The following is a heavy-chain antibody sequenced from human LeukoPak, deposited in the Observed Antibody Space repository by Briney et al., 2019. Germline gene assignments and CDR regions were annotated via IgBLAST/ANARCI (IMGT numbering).Heavy chain of an antibody. CDR1: GFTFSSYA. V-gene: IGHV3-30*04. CDR2: ISSDGNTK. J-gene: IGHJ6*03. Sequence: GGSLRLSCAASGFTFSSYAMHWVHQAPGKGLEWVAVISSDGNTKYYVDSVKGRSTISRDNSKNTLYLQMNSLRTEDTAVYYCARGPSWSHYMDVWGKGTTVTVSS. CDR3: ARGPSWSHYMDV.